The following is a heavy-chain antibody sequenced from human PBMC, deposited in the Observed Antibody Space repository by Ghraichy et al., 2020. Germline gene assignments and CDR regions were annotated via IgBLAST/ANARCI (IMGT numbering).Heavy chain of an antibody. Sequence: GESLNISCAASGFTFSNYAMSWVRQAPGKGLEWVSSISNSGGSTYYADSVKGRFTISRDNSKNTLYLQMNSLRAEDTAVYYCAKGQDVWGKGTTVTVSS. CDR2: ISNSGGST. CDR1: GFTFSNYA. CDR3: AKGQDV. V-gene: IGHV3-23*01. J-gene: IGHJ6*04.